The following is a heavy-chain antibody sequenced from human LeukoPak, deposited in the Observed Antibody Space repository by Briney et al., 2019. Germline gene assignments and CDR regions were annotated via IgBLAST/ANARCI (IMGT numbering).Heavy chain of an antibody. CDR2: ITASGTAM. D-gene: IGHD1-26*01. Sequence: PGGSLRLSCAASGFTFSSYSMNWVRQAPGKGLEWVSHITASGTAMFYADSVKGRFTISGDNAKNSLYLQMNSPRDEDTAVYYCASSGSYRFDYWGQGTLVTVSS. V-gene: IGHV3-48*02. CDR1: GFTFSSYS. J-gene: IGHJ4*02. CDR3: ASSGSYRFDY.